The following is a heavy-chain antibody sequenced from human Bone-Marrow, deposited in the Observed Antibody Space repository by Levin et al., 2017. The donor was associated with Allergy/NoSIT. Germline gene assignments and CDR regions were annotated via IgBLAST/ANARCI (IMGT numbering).Heavy chain of an antibody. D-gene: IGHD5-24*01. Sequence: SQTLSLTSTVSGGSINNYYWTWVRQTPGKGLECIGYIFYTGSTNYNPSLGSRVTISIDTSRTQFSLKLKSVTAADTAVYYCARLYGYNSYYYYGLDVWGQGTTVTVSS. J-gene: IGHJ6*02. CDR1: GGSINNYY. CDR3: ARLYGYNSYYYYGLDV. V-gene: IGHV4-59*01. CDR2: IFYTGST.